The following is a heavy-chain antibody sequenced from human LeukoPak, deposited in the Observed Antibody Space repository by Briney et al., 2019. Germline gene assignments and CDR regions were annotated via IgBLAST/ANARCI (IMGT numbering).Heavy chain of an antibody. J-gene: IGHJ6*02. V-gene: IGHV3-7*01. D-gene: IGHD6-13*01. Sequence: GGSLRLSCAASGFTFSSYWMSWVRQAPGKGLEWVVNIKQDGSEKYYEDSVKGRFTISRDNAKNSLYLQMNSQRAEDTAVYYCARVSGIAHYYYYGMDVWGQGTTVTVSS. CDR2: IKQDGSEK. CDR1: GFTFSSYW. CDR3: ARVSGIAHYYYYGMDV.